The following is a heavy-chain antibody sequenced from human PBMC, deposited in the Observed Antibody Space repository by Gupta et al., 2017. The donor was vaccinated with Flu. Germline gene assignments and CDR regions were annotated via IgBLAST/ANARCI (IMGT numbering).Heavy chain of an antibody. CDR2: FDPEDGET. CDR1: GYTLTELS. D-gene: IGHD6-13*01. Sequence: QVQLVQSGAEVKKPGASVKVSCKVSGYTLTELSMHWVRQAPGNGLEWMGGFDPEDGETIYAQKCQGRVTMTEDTSTDTAYMELSSLRSEDTAVYYCATSSLRPGIAAAGPNDYYYYGMDVWGQGTTVTVSS. CDR3: ATSSLRPGIAAAGPNDYYYYGMDV. V-gene: IGHV1-24*01. J-gene: IGHJ6*02.